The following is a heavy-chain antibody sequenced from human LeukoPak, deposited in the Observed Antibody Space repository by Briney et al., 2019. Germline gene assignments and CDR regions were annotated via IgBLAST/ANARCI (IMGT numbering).Heavy chain of an antibody. J-gene: IGHJ4*02. Sequence: SETLSLTRTVSGGSFSSSSYYWGWIRQPPGKGLEWIGSIYYSGSTYYNPSLTSRVTISVDTSKNQFSLKLSSVTAADTAVYYCARQRYALFDCWGQGTLVTVSS. V-gene: IGHV4-39*01. D-gene: IGHD3-16*02. CDR1: GGSFSSSSYY. CDR2: IYYSGST. CDR3: ARQRYALFDC.